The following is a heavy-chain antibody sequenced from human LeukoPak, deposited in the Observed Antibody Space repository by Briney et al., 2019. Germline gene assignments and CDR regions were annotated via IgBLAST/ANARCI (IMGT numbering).Heavy chain of an antibody. CDR1: GFTFSSSA. CDR2: ISGSGCSK. D-gene: IGHD6-13*01. J-gene: IGHJ6*03. V-gene: IGHV3-23*01. Sequence: GALRLFCAASGFTFSSSAMSWVRQAPGKGLEWVSAISGSGCSKYYADSVKGRFTISGDNSKNTLHLQRNSLRAEDTAVYYFWRGSAAGRLGYMDVWGKGTTVTVSS. CDR3: WRGSAAGRLGYMDV.